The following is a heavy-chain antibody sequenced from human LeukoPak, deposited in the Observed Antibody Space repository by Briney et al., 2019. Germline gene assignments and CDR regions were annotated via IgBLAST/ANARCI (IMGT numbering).Heavy chain of an antibody. J-gene: IGHJ1*01. V-gene: IGHV4-30-2*03. CDR2: IYHSGST. D-gene: IGHD1-1*01. CDR3: ARQVNNDFPH. CDR1: GGSISSGGYS. Sequence: SETLSLTCAVSGGSISSGGYSWSWIRQPPGKGLEWIGYIYHSGSTYYNPSLKSRVTISVDTSKNQFSLKLSSVTAADTAVYYCARQVNNDFPHWGQGTLVTVSS.